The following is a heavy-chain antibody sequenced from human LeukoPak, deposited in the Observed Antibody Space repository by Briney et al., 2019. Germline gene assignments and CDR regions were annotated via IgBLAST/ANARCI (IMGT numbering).Heavy chain of an antibody. CDR3: AKESYYYGSVCYDY. Sequence: GGSLRLSCAASGFTFSSYGMHWVRQAPGKGLEWVTFIRYDGSNKYYADSVKGRFTISRDNSKNTLYLQMNSLRAEDTAVYYCAKESYYYGSVCYDYWGQGTLVTVSS. CDR2: IRYDGSNK. V-gene: IGHV3-30*02. J-gene: IGHJ4*02. CDR1: GFTFSSYG. D-gene: IGHD3-10*01.